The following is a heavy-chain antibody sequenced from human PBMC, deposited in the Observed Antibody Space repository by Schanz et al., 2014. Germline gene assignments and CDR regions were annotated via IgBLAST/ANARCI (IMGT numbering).Heavy chain of an antibody. CDR2: INSDGRST. J-gene: IGHJ6*02. CDR3: ARSYSSGWYPYYYGMDV. CDR1: GFTFNDYW. Sequence: EVQLVESGGGLVQPGGSLRLSCAASGFTFNDYWMHWVRQAPGKGLVWVSRINSDGRSTNYADSVKGRFSISRDNARNTLHLQMDSLRAEDTAVYYCARSYSSGWYPYYYGMDVWGQGTTVTVSS. D-gene: IGHD6-19*01. V-gene: IGHV3-74*01.